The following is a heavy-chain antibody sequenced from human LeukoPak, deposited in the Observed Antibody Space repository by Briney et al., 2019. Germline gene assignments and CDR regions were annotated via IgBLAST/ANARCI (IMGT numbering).Heavy chain of an antibody. D-gene: IGHD4-17*01. CDR3: AKASTVTTNGFSAIDI. Sequence: GKSLRLSCVASGFPFSSHGIHWVRQAPGKGLEWVAVISYDGSNTYYAESVEGRFTISRDNAKNSLYLQMNDLRPDDTAVYYCAKASTVTTNGFSAIDIWGQGTRVTVS. V-gene: IGHV3-30*18. CDR1: GFPFSSHG. CDR2: ISYDGSNT. J-gene: IGHJ3*02.